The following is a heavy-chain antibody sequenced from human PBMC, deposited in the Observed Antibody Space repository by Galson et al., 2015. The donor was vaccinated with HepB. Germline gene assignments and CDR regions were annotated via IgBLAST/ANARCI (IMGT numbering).Heavy chain of an antibody. CDR3: ARVLTHWYCDL. Sequence: SLRLSCAASGFSFGTSWVTWFRRAPGKGLEWVANIAPDGSEMFYVHSVKGRFTISRDNARNPLYLQMHSLRADDTAEYYCARVLTHWYCDLWGRGTLVTVSP. J-gene: IGHJ2*01. V-gene: IGHV3-7*01. CDR2: IAPDGSEM. D-gene: IGHD4-23*01. CDR1: GFSFGTSW.